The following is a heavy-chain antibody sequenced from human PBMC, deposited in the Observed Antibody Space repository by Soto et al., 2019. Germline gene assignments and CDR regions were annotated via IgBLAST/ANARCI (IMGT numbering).Heavy chain of an antibody. CDR2: ISAYNGNT. Sequence: QVQLVQSGAEVKKPGASVKVSCKASGYTFTSYGISWVRQAPGQGLEWMGWISAYNGNTNYAQKLQGIVTMTTDTSTSTAYMELRSLRSDDTAVYYCARDRDYYGSGTNWFDPWGQGTLVTVSS. CDR3: ARDRDYYGSGTNWFDP. CDR1: GYTFTSYG. V-gene: IGHV1-18*04. J-gene: IGHJ5*02. D-gene: IGHD3-10*01.